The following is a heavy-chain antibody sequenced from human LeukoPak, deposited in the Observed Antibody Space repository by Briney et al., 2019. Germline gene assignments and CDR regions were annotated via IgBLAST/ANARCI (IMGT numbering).Heavy chain of an antibody. Sequence: GASETVSCKASGYTFTDYYMHWVRQAPGQGLEWMGWINPNSGDTNYEQKFRGRVTMTRDTSITTAYMELRTLRSDDTAVYYCARDRQGLTAGANNWFDPWGQGTLVSVSS. D-gene: IGHD6-13*01. CDR3: ARDRQGLTAGANNWFDP. J-gene: IGHJ5*02. CDR2: INPNSGDT. V-gene: IGHV1-2*02. CDR1: GYTFTDYY.